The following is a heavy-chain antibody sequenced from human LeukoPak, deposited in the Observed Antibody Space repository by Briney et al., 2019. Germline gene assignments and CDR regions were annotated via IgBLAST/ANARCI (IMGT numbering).Heavy chain of an antibody. V-gene: IGHV4-39*01. CDR3: ARSRGRSYGS. CDR2: ISYSGST. CDR1: GGSISSNYFY. Sequence: PSETLSLTCTFTGGSISSNYFYWGWIRQPPGKGLEWIGTISYSGSTYYNPSLKSRVTISVDTSKNQFSLKLSSVTASDTAVYYCARSRGRSYGSWGQGSLVTVSS. J-gene: IGHJ4*02. D-gene: IGHD5-18*01.